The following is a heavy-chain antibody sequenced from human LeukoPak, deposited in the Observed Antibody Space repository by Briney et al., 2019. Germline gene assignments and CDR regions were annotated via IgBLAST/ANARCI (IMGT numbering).Heavy chain of an antibody. J-gene: IGHJ4*02. V-gene: IGHV3-53*05. CDR2: IYSGGST. D-gene: IGHD2-2*01. CDR1: GFTVSSNY. CDR3: ARRRCSSTSCYLFDY. Sequence: GGSLRLSCAASGFTVSSNYMSWVRQAPGKGLEWVSVIYSGGSTYYADSVKGRFTISRDNSKNTLYLQMNSLRAEDTAVYYCARRRCSSTSCYLFDYWGQGTLVTVSS.